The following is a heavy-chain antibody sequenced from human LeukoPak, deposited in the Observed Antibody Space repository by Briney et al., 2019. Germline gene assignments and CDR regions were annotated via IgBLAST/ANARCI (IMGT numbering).Heavy chain of an antibody. V-gene: IGHV1-18*01. CDR2: ISAYNGNT. D-gene: IGHD3-22*01. J-gene: IGHJ3*02. CDR1: GYTFTSYG. Sequence: ASVKVSCKASGYTFTSYGISWVRQAPGQGLEWMGWISAYNGNTNYAQKLQGRVTMTTDTSTSTAYMEPRSLRSDDTAVYYCARDHYYDSSGYPLVDAFDIWGQGTMVTVSS. CDR3: ARDHYYDSSGYPLVDAFDI.